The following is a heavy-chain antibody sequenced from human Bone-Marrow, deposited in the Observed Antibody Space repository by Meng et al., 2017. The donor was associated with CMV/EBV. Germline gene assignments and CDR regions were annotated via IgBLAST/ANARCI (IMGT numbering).Heavy chain of an antibody. Sequence: GGSLRLSCAASGFTFDDYNMNWVRQAPGKGLEWVSSITSNSGYIYYADSVKGRFTISRDNAKNSLYLQMDSLRAEDTAVYFCARDSAGRRELIRSTSPWAWGQGTLVTVSS. V-gene: IGHV3-21*01. CDR3: ARDSAGRRELIRSTSPWA. CDR2: ITSNSGYI. D-gene: IGHD1-7*01. CDR1: GFTFDDYN. J-gene: IGHJ4*02.